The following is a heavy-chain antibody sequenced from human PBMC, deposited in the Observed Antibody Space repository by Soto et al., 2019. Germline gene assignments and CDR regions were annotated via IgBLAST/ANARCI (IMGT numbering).Heavy chain of an antibody. V-gene: IGHV3-15*01. J-gene: IGHJ6*02. Sequence: PGGSLRLSCAASGFTFSNAWMSWVRQAPGKGLEWVGRIKSKTDGGTTDYAAPVKGRFTISRDDSKNTLYLQMNSLKTEDTAVYYCTKMTTVTFYYYYGMDVWGQGTTVTVSS. CDR3: TKMTTVTFYYYYGMDV. CDR2: IKSKTDGGTT. D-gene: IGHD4-17*01. CDR1: GFTFSNAW.